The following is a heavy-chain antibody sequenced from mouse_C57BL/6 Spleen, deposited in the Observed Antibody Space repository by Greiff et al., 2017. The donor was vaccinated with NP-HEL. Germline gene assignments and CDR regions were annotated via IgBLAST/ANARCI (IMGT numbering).Heavy chain of an antibody. CDR2: IYPGSGST. CDR1: GYTFTSYW. D-gene: IGHD3-2*02. J-gene: IGHJ4*01. Sequence: VQLQQPGAELVKPGASVKMSCKASGYTFTSYWITWVKQRPGQGLEWIGDIYPGSGSTNYNEKFKSKATLTVDTSSSTAYMQLSSLTSEDSAVYYCARETAQALYAMDYWGQGTSVTVSS. CDR3: ARETAQALYAMDY. V-gene: IGHV1-55*01.